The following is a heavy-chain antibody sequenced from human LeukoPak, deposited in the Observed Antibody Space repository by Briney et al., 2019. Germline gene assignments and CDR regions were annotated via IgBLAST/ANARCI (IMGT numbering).Heavy chain of an antibody. V-gene: IGHV3-48*01. CDR2: ISSSSSTI. Sequence: GGSLRLSCAASGFTFSSYSMNWVRQAPGKGLEWVSYISSSSSTIYYANSVKGRFTISRDNAKNSLYLQMNSLRAEDTAVYYCARDDSNYFELYYMDVWGKGTTVTVSS. D-gene: IGHD4-11*01. CDR3: ARDDSNYFELYYMDV. J-gene: IGHJ6*03. CDR1: GFTFSSYS.